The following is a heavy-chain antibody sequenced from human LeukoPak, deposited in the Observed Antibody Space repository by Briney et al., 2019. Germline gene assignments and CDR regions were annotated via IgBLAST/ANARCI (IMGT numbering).Heavy chain of an antibody. CDR3: ARCSSSWWDYYYYYMDV. CDR1: GYTFTSYD. CDR2: MNPNSGNT. Sequence: ASVKVSCKASGYTFTSYDINWVRQATGQGLEWMGWMNPNSGNTGYAQKFQGRVTITRNTSISTAYMELSSLRSEDTAVYYCARCSSSWWDYYYYYMDVWGKGTTVTVSS. J-gene: IGHJ6*03. D-gene: IGHD6-13*01. V-gene: IGHV1-8*03.